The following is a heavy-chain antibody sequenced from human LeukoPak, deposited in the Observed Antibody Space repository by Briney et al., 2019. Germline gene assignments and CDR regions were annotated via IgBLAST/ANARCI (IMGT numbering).Heavy chain of an antibody. CDR1: GGSISSYY. D-gene: IGHD6-13*01. J-gene: IGHJ4*02. CDR2: IYYSGST. Sequence: SETLSLTCTVSGGSISSYYWSWIRQPPGKGLEWIGYIYYSGSTNYNPSLKSRVTISVDTSKNQFSLKLSSVTAADTAVYYCARGSSWGKGYFDYWGQGTLVTVSS. V-gene: IGHV4-59*08. CDR3: ARGSSWGKGYFDY.